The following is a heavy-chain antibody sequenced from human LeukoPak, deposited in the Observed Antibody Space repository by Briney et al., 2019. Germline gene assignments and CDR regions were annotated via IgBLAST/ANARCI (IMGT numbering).Heavy chain of an antibody. J-gene: IGHJ4*02. CDR2: INPDSGGT. Sequence: GASVKVSCKASGYTFTGYYMHWVRQAPGQGLEWMGWINPDSGGTNYAQKFQGRVTMTRDTSINTAYMEVSRLRSDDTAVYFCARGHYSTGWDLFDYWGQGTLVTVSS. V-gene: IGHV1-2*02. CDR1: GYTFTGYY. D-gene: IGHD6-19*01. CDR3: ARGHYSTGWDLFDY.